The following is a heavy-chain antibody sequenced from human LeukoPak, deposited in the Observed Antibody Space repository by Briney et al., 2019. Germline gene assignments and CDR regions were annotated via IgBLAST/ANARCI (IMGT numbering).Heavy chain of an antibody. D-gene: IGHD3-16*01. CDR3: ARWGHAPHYFDY. Sequence: PSETLSLTCTVSTGSISSSSYYWGWIRQPPGKGLEWIGSIYYSGSTYYNPSLKSRVTVSVDTSKNQFSLQLNSVTPEDAAVYYCARWGHAPHYFDYWGQGTLVTVSS. J-gene: IGHJ4*02. V-gene: IGHV4-39*01. CDR1: TGSISSSSYY. CDR2: IYYSGST.